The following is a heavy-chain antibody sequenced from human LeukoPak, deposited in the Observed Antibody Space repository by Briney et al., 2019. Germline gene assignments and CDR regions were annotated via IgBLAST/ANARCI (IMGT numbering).Heavy chain of an antibody. Sequence: SETLSLTCAVYGGSFSGYYWSWIRQPPGQGLEWIGEVNHSGSTNYNQSPKSRVTISVDTSKNQSSLKLSSVTAADTAVYYCARGSDYDDVWDTLRFDYWGQGTLVTVSS. CDR2: VNHSGST. D-gene: IGHD3-16*01. J-gene: IGHJ4*02. CDR1: GGSFSGYY. CDR3: ARGSDYDDVWDTLRFDY. V-gene: IGHV4-34*01.